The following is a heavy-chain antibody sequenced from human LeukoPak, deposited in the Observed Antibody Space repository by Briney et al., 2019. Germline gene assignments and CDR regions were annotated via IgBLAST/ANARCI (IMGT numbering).Heavy chain of an antibody. CDR3: AREIDYGDYSSLSDWYFDL. Sequence: SGTLSLTCAVSGGSISSSNWWSWVRQPPGKGLEWIGEIYHSESTYYNPSLKSRLTISVDTSKNQFSLKLNSVTAADTAVYYCAREIDYGDYSSLSDWYFDLWGRGTLVTVSS. CDR1: GGSISSSNW. J-gene: IGHJ2*01. CDR2: IYHSEST. D-gene: IGHD4-17*01. V-gene: IGHV4-4*02.